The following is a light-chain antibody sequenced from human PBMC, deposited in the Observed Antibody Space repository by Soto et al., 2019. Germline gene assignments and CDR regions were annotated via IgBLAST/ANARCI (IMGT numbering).Light chain of an antibody. Sequence: QSALTQPASVSGSPGQSITISCTGTSSDVGAYDFVSWYQQHPDKAPKLMIYEVSNRPSGVSNRFSGSKSVNTATLTISGLQAEDEAEYYCSSYTSSGTRVFGTGTKVTVL. V-gene: IGLV2-14*03. CDR3: SSYTSSGTRV. CDR2: EVS. CDR1: SSDVGAYDF. J-gene: IGLJ1*01.